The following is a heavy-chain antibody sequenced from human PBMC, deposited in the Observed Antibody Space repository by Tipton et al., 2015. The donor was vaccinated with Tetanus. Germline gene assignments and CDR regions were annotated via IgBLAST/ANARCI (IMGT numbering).Heavy chain of an antibody. CDR1: GFTFSSYA. V-gene: IGHV3-23*03. D-gene: IGHD3-22*01. J-gene: IGHJ4*02. CDR2: IYSGGSST. Sequence: SLRLSCAASGFTFSSYAMSWVRQAPGKGLEWVSVIYSGGSSTYYADSVKGRFTISRDNSKNTLYLQMNSLRAEDTAVYYCAEPDSSGYYYYFDYWGQGTLVTVSS. CDR3: AEPDSSGYYYYFDY.